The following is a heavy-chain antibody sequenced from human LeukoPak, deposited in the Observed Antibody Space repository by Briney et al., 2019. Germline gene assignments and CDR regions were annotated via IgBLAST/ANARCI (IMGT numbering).Heavy chain of an antibody. J-gene: IGHJ4*02. Sequence: ASVKVSCKASGYTFTSYYMHWVRQAPGQGLEWMGGIIPIFGTANYAQKFQGRVTITADESTSTAYMELSSLRSEDTAVYYCASPSAGVYSGYDPYDYWGQGTLVTVSS. CDR1: GYTFTSYY. CDR3: ASPSAGVYSGYDPYDY. CDR2: IIPIFGTA. D-gene: IGHD5-12*01. V-gene: IGHV1-69*13.